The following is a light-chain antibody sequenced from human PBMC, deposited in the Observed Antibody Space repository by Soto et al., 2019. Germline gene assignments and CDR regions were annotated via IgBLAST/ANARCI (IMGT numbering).Light chain of an antibody. CDR3: QQRSNWLWT. J-gene: IGKJ1*01. Sequence: EIVLTQPPATLSLSPGERATLSRRASQSVSSYLAWYQQKPGQAPRLLIYDASNRATGIPARFSGSGSGTDFTLTISSLEPEDFAVYYCQQRSNWLWTFGQGTKVDIK. CDR1: QSVSSY. CDR2: DAS. V-gene: IGKV3-11*01.